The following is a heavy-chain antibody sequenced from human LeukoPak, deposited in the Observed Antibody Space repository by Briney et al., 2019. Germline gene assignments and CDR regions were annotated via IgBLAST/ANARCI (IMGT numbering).Heavy chain of an antibody. CDR1: GFTFSSYG. CDR3: AKVGTYYDYVWGSLDY. J-gene: IGHJ4*02. CDR2: ISYDGSNK. V-gene: IGHV3-30*18. D-gene: IGHD3-16*01. Sequence: AGGSLRLSCAASGFTFSSYGMHWVRQAPGKGLEWVAVISYDGSNKYYADSVKGRFTISRDNSKNTLYLQMNSLRAEDTAVYYCAKVGTYYDYVWGSLDYWGQGTLVTVSS.